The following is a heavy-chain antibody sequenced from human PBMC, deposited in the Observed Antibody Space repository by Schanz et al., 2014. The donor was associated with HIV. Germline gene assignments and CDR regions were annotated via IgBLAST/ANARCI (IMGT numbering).Heavy chain of an antibody. CDR1: GFIFSTYS. Sequence: EVQLVESGGGLGQPGGSLRLSCAASGFIFSTYSMHWVRQATGKGRERISSIGSSTNTKNYADSVKGRFTISRDNAKNSLYLQMKGLTDEDTAVYYCARDCLGGCPADVWGQGTTVTVSS. V-gene: IGHV3-48*02. CDR2: IGSSTNTK. D-gene: IGHD2-15*01. CDR3: ARDCLGGCPADV. J-gene: IGHJ6*02.